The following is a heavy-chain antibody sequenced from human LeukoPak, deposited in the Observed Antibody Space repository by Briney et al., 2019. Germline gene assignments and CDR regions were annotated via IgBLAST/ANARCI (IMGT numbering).Heavy chain of an antibody. Sequence: PGGSLRLSCAASGFTFSDYYMSWIRQAPGKGLEWVSYISSSGSTIYYADSVKGRFTISRDNAKDSLYLQMNSLGPEDTAVYYCARDPYSGNYGNYYYYMDVWGKGTTVTISS. CDR2: ISSSGSTI. V-gene: IGHV3-11*04. J-gene: IGHJ6*03. CDR1: GFTFSDYY. D-gene: IGHD1-26*01. CDR3: ARDPYSGNYGNYYYYMDV.